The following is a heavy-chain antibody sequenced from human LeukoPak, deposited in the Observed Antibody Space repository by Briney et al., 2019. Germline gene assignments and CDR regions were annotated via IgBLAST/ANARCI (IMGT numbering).Heavy chain of an antibody. CDR1: GYGFTSYW. V-gene: IGHV5-51*01. J-gene: IGHJ4*02. CDR3: ARQIDYNLIFDY. CDR2: IYPGDSDT. Sequence: GESLQISCKGSGYGFTSYWIGWGRPVPGKGLEWMGIIYPGDSDTRYSPSFQGQVTISADKSISTAYLQWSSLKASDTAMYYCARQIDYNLIFDYWGQGTLVTVSS. D-gene: IGHD3-10*01.